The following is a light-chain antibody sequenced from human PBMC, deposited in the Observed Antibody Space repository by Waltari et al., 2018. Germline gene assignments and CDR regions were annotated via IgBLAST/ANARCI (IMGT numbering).Light chain of an antibody. V-gene: IGKV3-20*01. CDR3: QQYASSVLYT. CDR1: QSLGKNY. J-gene: IGKJ2*01. Sequence: IVLTQSPGTLSLSPGDRASLSCKASQSLGKNYLAWYQHKPGQAPRLLIYGASSRAAGIPDRFSGSGSETDFTLTISRLEPEDFAVYYWQQYASSVLYTFGQGTKLEIK. CDR2: GAS.